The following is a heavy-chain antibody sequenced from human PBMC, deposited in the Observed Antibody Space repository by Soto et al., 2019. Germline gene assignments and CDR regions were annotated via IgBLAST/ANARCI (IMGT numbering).Heavy chain of an antibody. CDR3: ARTPLTIAVAGTGNAFDI. CDR1: GYSISSGYY. D-gene: IGHD6-19*01. CDR2: IYHSGST. J-gene: IGHJ3*02. V-gene: IGHV4-38-2*02. Sequence: SETLSLTCTVSGYSISSGYYWGWIRQPPGKGLEWIGSIYHSGSTYYNPSLKSRVTISVDTSKNQFSLKLSSVTAADTAVYYGARTPLTIAVAGTGNAFDIWGQGTMVTVSS.